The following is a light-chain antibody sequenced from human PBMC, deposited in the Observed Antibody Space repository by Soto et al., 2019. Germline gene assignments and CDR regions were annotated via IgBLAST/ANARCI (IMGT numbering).Light chain of an antibody. Sequence: IVMTHSPSTLSASAGDRVTISCRASQSIRSCLAWYQHKPGQAPRLLIYDASSWATGVPSRFSGSGSGTEFTLTISSLQPDDFAVYYCQQYNSSWTFGQGTKVDIK. CDR1: QSIRSC. J-gene: IGKJ1*01. CDR2: DAS. V-gene: IGKV1-5*01. CDR3: QQYNSSWT.